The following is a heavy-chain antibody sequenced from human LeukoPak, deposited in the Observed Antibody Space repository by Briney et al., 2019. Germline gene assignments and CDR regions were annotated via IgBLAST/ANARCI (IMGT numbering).Heavy chain of an antibody. J-gene: IGHJ4*02. CDR3: SRNADHDW. V-gene: IGHV3-15*01. Sequence: GGSLRLPCAASGFTFSDAWLNWVRQTPEKGLEWVARIKRQTEGWAKDYAAPVKGRFTISRDDSKSTVYLQMNSLEIEDTAVYYCSRNADHDWWGQGTLVTVSS. CDR2: IKRQTEGWAK. CDR1: GFTFSDAW. D-gene: IGHD1-14*01.